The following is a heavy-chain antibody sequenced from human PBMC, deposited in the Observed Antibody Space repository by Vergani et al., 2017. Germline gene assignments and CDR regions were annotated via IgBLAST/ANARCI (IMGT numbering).Heavy chain of an antibody. J-gene: IGHJ6*03. Sequence: EVQLVESGGGLVKPGGSLRLSCAASGFTFSSYSMNWVRQAPGKGLEWVSSISSSSSYIYYADSVKGRFTISRDNAKNSLYLQMNSLRAEDTAVYYCARQPALKYSGSYNTPSDYYYYYMDVWGK. CDR3: ARQPALKYSGSYNTPSDYYYYYMDV. D-gene: IGHD1-26*01. CDR2: ISSSSSYI. V-gene: IGHV3-21*01. CDR1: GFTFSSYS.